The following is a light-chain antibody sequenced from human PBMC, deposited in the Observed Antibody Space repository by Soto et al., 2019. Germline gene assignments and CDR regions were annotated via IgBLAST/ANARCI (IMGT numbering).Light chain of an antibody. J-gene: IGLJ2*01. CDR2: RNN. V-gene: IGLV1-47*01. Sequence: QSVLTQPPSASGTPGQRVTISCSGSSSNIGSNYVYWYQQLPGTAPKLLIYRNNQRPSGVPDRFSGSKSGTSASLAFSGLRSEDEADYYCAAWDDSLSGPVFGGGTKLTVL. CDR1: SSNIGSNY. CDR3: AAWDDSLSGPV.